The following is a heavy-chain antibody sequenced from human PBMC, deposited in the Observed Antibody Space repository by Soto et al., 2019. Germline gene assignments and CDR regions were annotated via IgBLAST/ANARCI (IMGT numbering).Heavy chain of an antibody. D-gene: IGHD6-13*01. V-gene: IGHV1-69*12. CDR2: IIAFSDIV. CDR3: ARSLYSSSWYHSGNSYYYYGMDV. Sequence: QVQLVQSGAEVKKPGSSVKVSCKASGGTFGIYAITWVRQAPGQGLEWMGGIIAFSDIVNYTQKLQGRVTITADESTSTAYLDLSRLRSDDTAVYYCARSLYSSSWYHSGNSYYYYGMDVWGQGTTVNVSS. J-gene: IGHJ6*02. CDR1: GGTFGIYA.